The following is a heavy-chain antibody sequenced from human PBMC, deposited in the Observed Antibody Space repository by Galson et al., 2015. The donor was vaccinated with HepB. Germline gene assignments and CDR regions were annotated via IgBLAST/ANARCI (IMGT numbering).Heavy chain of an antibody. D-gene: IGHD3-10*01. CDR2: INAGNGNT. Sequence: SVKVSCKASGYTFTSYAMHWVRQAPGQGLEWMGWINAGNGNTKYSQKFQGRVTITRDTSASTAYMELSSLRSEDTAVYYCAREALHYGSGSFDYWGQGTLVTVSS. J-gene: IGHJ4*02. V-gene: IGHV1-3*01. CDR3: AREALHYGSGSFDY. CDR1: GYTFTSYA.